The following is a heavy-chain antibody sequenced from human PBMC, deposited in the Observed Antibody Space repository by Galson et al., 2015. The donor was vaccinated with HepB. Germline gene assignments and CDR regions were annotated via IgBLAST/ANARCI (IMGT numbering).Heavy chain of an antibody. D-gene: IGHD6-19*01. CDR2: ISPSGDMS. V-gene: IGHV3-23*01. Sequence: SLRLSCAPSGFTFDYYATTWVRQAPGKGLEWVSGISPSGDMSFIADSVRGRFTISRDNARKTLYLHMRSLRAEDTAVYYCAKLQPRYKSGWYSSAWGEIDSWGQGTLVTVSS. J-gene: IGHJ4*02. CDR3: AKLQPRYKSGWYSSAWGEIDS. CDR1: GFTFDYYA.